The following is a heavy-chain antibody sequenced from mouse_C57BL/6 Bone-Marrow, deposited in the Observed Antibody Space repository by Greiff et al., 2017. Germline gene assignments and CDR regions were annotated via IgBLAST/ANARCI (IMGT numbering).Heavy chain of an antibody. Sequence: QVQLQQPGAELVKPGASVKVSCKASGYPFTSYWMHWVKQRPGQGLEWIGRIHPSDSDTNYNQKFKGKATLTVDKSSSTAVMQLSSLTSEDSAVYYFSMECYYGSSYFDYWCQGTTLTVSS. D-gene: IGHD1-1*01. CDR2: IHPSDSDT. J-gene: IGHJ2*01. CDR1: GYPFTSYW. CDR3: SMECYYGSSYFDY. V-gene: IGHV1-74*01.